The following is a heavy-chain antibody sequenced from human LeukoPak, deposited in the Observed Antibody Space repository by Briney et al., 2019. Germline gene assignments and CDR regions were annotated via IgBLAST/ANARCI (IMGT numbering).Heavy chain of an antibody. CDR2: IESGGST. Sequence: GGSLRLSCAASGFTVSSNYMSWVRQAPGKGLEWVSVIESGGSTYSADSVKGRFTLSRDNSQNTVYLLMNSLRAEDTAVYYCARVSAWSSFDYWGQGTLVTVSS. CDR3: ARVSAWSSFDY. CDR1: GFTVSSNY. J-gene: IGHJ4*02. V-gene: IGHV3-53*01. D-gene: IGHD6-19*01.